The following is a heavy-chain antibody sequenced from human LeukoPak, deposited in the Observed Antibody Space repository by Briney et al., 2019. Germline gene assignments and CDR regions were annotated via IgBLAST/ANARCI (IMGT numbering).Heavy chain of an antibody. CDR3: ARAPRVVISYYFDY. CDR1: GYSISNGYF. CDR2: IYYSRST. Sequence: SETLSLTCTVSGYSISNGYFWGWIRQPPGKGLESIGSIYYSRSTYYSPSLKSRVTISVDTSKNQFSLKLSSVTAADTAVYYCARAPRVVISYYFDYWGQGTLVTVSS. D-gene: IGHD3-3*01. J-gene: IGHJ4*02. V-gene: IGHV4-38-2*02.